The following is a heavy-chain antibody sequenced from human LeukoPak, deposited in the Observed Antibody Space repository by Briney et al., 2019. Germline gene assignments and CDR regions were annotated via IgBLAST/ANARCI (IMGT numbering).Heavy chain of an antibody. Sequence: SETLSLTCTVSGYSISSGYYWGWIRQPPGKGLEWIGTTYQSGSTYYNPSLKSRVTISVDTSKNQFSLNLSSVTAADTAVYYCARRRSPSETGAFDIWGQGTMVTVSS. J-gene: IGHJ3*02. V-gene: IGHV4-38-2*02. CDR3: ARRRSPSETGAFDI. CDR2: TYQSGST. D-gene: IGHD5-24*01. CDR1: GYSISSGYY.